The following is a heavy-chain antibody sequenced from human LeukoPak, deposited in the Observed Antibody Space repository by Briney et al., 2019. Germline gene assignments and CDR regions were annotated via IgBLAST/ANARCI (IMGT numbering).Heavy chain of an antibody. CDR1: GITFSSHT. D-gene: IGHD6-13*01. V-gene: IGHV3-21*01. CDR2: ITINSDYI. CDR3: ARRRSSSWYTLPGAFDI. Sequence: GGSLRLSCGASGITFSSHTMNWVRQAPGKGLEWVSSITINSDYIYHADSVKGRFTISRDNAKNSLFLQMNSLRAEDTAVYYCARRRSSSWYTLPGAFDIWGQGTIVTVSS. J-gene: IGHJ3*02.